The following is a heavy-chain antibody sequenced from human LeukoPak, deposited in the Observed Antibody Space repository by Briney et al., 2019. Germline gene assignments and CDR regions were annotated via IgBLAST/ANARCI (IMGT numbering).Heavy chain of an antibody. CDR2: INPNSGGT. CDR3: ARDFRLMDYY. D-gene: IGHD3-16*01. CDR1: GYTFTVYY. J-gene: IGHJ4*02. Sequence: ASVKVSCKASGYTFTVYYMHWVRQAPGQGLEWMGWINPNSGGTNYAQNFQGRVTMTRNTSISTTYMELSRLRSDGTAVYYCARDFRLMDYYWGQGTLVTVSS. V-gene: IGHV1-2*02.